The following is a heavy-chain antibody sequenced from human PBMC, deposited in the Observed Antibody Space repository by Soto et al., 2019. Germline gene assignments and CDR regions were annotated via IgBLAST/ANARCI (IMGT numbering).Heavy chain of an antibody. CDR2: IIPILGIA. V-gene: IGHV1-69*02. CDR3: ARGGGGEMATINAFDI. Sequence: QVQLVQSGAEVKKPGSSVKVSCTASGGTFSSYTISWVRQAPGQGLEWMGRIIPILGIANYAQKFQGRVTITEDKSTSTAYMELSSLRSEDTAVYYGARGGGGEMATINAFDIWGQGTMVTVSS. D-gene: IGHD5-12*01. J-gene: IGHJ3*02. CDR1: GGTFSSYT.